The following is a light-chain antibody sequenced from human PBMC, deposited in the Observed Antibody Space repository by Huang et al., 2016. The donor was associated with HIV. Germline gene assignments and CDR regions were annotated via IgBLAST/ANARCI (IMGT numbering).Light chain of an antibody. J-gene: IGKJ4*01. V-gene: IGKV3-20*01. CDR1: QSVSSNY. CDR2: GAS. CDR3: QQYAFSVT. Sequence: EIVLTQSPGTLSLSPGERATLSCRASQSVSSNYLAWYQQKPGQAPRLLIFGASTRATGLPDRFSGSGSGTDFTLTISRLKPEDFAVYYCQQYAFSVTFGGGTKVEIK.